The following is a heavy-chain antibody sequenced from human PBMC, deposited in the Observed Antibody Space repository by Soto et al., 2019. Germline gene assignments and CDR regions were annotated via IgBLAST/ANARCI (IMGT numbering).Heavy chain of an antibody. D-gene: IGHD3-10*01. CDR2: ISDSGGYI. V-gene: IGHV3-21*01. CDR3: AREGGPGFGELLV. CDR1: GFTFSSYS. Sequence: VGSLRLSCAASGFTFSSYSMDWVRQAPGKGLEWVSSISDSGGYIYYADSVKGRFTISRANAKNSLFLQMDSLRVEDTAVYYCAREGGPGFGELLVWGQGALVTVSS. J-gene: IGHJ4*02.